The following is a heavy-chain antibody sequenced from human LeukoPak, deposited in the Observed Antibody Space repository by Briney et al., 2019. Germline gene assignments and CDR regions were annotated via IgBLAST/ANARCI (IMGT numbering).Heavy chain of an antibody. CDR3: ARASHLVRGPTLRRAFCGGFDI. CDR2: IDEDGNEE. Sequence: GGSLRLSCTASGFTFNTYCMSWVRQAPGRGPEWVANIDEDGNEEYYVDSVKGRFTVSRDSTKNSLSLHMNSLRAEDTAVYYCARASHLVRGPTLRRAFCGGFDIWGQGTMVTVSS. V-gene: IGHV3-7*01. D-gene: IGHD3-10*01. J-gene: IGHJ3*02. CDR1: GFTFNTYC.